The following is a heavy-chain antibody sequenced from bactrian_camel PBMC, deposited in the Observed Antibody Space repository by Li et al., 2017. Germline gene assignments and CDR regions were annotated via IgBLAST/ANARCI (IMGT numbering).Heavy chain of an antibody. J-gene: IGHJ4*01. D-gene: IGHD2*01. V-gene: IGHV3S10*01. Sequence: DVQLVESGGGSVQPGGSMRLSCAVSGFEFSLGDMMWVRQAPGKGLEWVSGIYSDGRNTYYADSVKGRFTISQDNAKNVLYLEMNNLQPEDTAMYYCAADFGPYCSGSYLARRANFEGQGTQVTVS. CDR2: IYSDGRNT. CDR1: GFEFSLGD.